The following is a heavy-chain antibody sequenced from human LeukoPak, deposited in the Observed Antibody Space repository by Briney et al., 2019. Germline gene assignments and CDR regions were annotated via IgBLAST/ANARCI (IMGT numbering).Heavy chain of an antibody. D-gene: IGHD3-10*01. J-gene: IGHJ4*02. CDR3: ATWTGLVPG. CDR2: ISGSGDTI. V-gene: IGHV3-11*01. CDR1: GFTFSDYY. Sequence: PGGSLRLSCAASGFTFSDYYMSWIRQAPGKGLEWVSYISGSGDTIDYADSVRARFTISRDNAKNSLYLQMDSLRAEDTAVYYCATWTGLVPGWGQGTLVTVSS.